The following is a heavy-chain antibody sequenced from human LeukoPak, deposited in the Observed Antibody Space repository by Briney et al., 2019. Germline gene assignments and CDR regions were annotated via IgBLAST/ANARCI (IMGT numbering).Heavy chain of an antibody. Sequence: GASVKVSCKASGYTFTGYYMHWVRQAPGQGLEWMGWIYPNSGDTKYAQKFQGRVTMTRDTSISTVFMEVSRLTSDDTAVYYCVRGGSDAFDIWGQGTMVTVSS. CDR1: GYTFTGYY. D-gene: IGHD1-26*01. J-gene: IGHJ3*02. CDR2: IYPNSGDT. V-gene: IGHV1-2*02. CDR3: VRGGSDAFDI.